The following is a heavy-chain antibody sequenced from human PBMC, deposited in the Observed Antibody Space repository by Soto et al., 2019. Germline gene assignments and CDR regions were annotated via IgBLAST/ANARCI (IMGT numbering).Heavy chain of an antibody. CDR3: ATAGYCIGGSCFYS. CDR1: GFTFGNAW. Sequence: EVNLVESGGGLVKPGGSLRLSCAASGFTFGNAWMAWVRQAPGKGLEWVGLIKSNSDGGTADYAAPVKGRFTISRDDSQNSLYLQMSGLKTEDTAVYFCATAGYCIGGSCFYSWGPVTLVTVSS. V-gene: IGHV3-15*01. D-gene: IGHD2-15*01. CDR2: IKSNSDGGTA. J-gene: IGHJ5*02.